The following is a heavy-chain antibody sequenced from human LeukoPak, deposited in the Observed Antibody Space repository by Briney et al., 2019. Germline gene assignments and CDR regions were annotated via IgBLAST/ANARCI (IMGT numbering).Heavy chain of an antibody. Sequence: GGSLRLSCAASGFTFSGSAMHWVRQASGKGLEWVGRIRSKANSYATAYAASVKGRFTISRDDSKNTAYLQMNSLKTEDTAVYYCTSSLVYATPSRHYYMDVWGKGTTVTVSS. D-gene: IGHD2-8*01. CDR2: IRSKANSYAT. V-gene: IGHV3-73*01. CDR1: GFTFSGSA. CDR3: TSSLVYATPSRHYYMDV. J-gene: IGHJ6*03.